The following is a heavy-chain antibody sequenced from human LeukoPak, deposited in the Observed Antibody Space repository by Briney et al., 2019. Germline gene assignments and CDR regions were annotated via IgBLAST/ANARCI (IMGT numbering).Heavy chain of an antibody. CDR2: ISAYNGNT. CDR3: AREPIYGGNSMFGSRGYDY. D-gene: IGHD4-23*01. Sequence: GASVKVSCKASGYTFTSYGISWVRQAPGQGLEWMGWISAYNGNTNYAQKLQGRVTMTTDTSTSTAYMELRSLRSDDTAVYYCAREPIYGGNSMFGSRGYDYWGQGTLVTVSS. CDR1: GYTFTSYG. J-gene: IGHJ4*02. V-gene: IGHV1-18*01.